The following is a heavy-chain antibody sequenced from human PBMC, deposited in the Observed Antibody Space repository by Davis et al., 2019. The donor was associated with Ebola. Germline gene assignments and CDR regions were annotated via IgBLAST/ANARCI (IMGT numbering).Heavy chain of an antibody. D-gene: IGHD5-12*01. CDR2: IYYSGST. V-gene: IGHV4-59*12. Sequence: MPSETLSLTCTVSGGSISSYYWSWIRQPPGKGLEWIGYIYYSGSTNYNPSLKSRVTISVDTSKNQFFLKLSSVTAADTAVYYCARVRGIVATRFDYWGQGTLVTVSS. CDR3: ARVRGIVATRFDY. J-gene: IGHJ4*02. CDR1: GGSISSYY.